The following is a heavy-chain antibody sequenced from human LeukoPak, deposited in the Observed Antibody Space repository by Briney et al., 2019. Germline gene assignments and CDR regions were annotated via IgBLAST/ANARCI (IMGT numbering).Heavy chain of an antibody. CDR2: IYSSGNT. CDR3: ARDWGNSWPDAFDI. J-gene: IGHJ3*02. V-gene: IGHV4-39*07. Sequence: SETLSLTCSVSGVSISSGSNYWGWIRQPPGKTLEWIGSIYSSGNTYYNPSLKSRVIILIDTAKNHFSLNLTSVTAADTAVYYCARDWGNSWPDAFDIWGQGTMVTVSS. D-gene: IGHD6-13*01. CDR1: GVSISSGSNY.